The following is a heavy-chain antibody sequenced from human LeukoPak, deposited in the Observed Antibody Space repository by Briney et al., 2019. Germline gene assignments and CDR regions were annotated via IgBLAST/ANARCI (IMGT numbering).Heavy chain of an antibody. CDR2: LNWNGDST. D-gene: IGHD3-10*01. CDR1: GFTFDDYG. V-gene: IGHV3-20*04. Sequence: GGSLRLSCAASGFTFDDYGMSWVRQAPGKGLEWVSGLNWNGDSTGYADSVKGRFTISRDNAKNSLYLQMNSLRAEDTALYFCARYGALYYYMDVWGKGTTVTVSS. CDR3: ARYGALYYYMDV. J-gene: IGHJ6*03.